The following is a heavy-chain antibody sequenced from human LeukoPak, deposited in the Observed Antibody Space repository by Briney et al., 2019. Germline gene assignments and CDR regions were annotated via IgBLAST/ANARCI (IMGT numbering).Heavy chain of an antibody. D-gene: IGHD2-15*01. V-gene: IGHV1-69*06. CDR1: GGTFSSYA. J-gene: IGHJ5*02. Sequence: GASVKVSCKASGGTFSSYAISWVRQAPGQGLEWMGGIIPIFGTANYAQKFQGRVTITADKSTSTAYMELSSLRSEDTAVYYCARGGYCSGGSCYSMYWFDPWGQGTLVTVSS. CDR2: IIPIFGTA. CDR3: ARGGYCSGGSCYSMYWFDP.